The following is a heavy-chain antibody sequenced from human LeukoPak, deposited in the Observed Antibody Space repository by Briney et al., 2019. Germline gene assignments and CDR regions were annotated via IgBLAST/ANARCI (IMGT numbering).Heavy chain of an antibody. D-gene: IGHD1-26*01. CDR2: ISYDGSNK. V-gene: IGHV3-30*18. J-gene: IGHJ4*02. CDR1: GFTFSSYG. Sequence: PGRSLRLSCAAAGFTFSSYGIHWVRQAPGKGLEWVAVISYDGSNKYYADSVKGRFTISRDNSKNTLYLQMNSLRAEDTAVYYCAKDIPWELLMYYFDYWGQGTLVTVSS. CDR3: AKDIPWELLMYYFDY.